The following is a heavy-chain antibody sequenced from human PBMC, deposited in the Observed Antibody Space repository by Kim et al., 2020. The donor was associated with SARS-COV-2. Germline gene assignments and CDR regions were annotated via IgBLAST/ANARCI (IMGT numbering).Heavy chain of an antibody. CDR3: ARGDADYDYGVSAEYFQH. V-gene: IGHV3-74*01. Sequence: KGRFTISRDNANNTLYLQMNSLRAEDTAVYYCARGDADYDYGVSAEYFQHWGQGTLVTVSS. D-gene: IGHD4-17*01. J-gene: IGHJ1*01.